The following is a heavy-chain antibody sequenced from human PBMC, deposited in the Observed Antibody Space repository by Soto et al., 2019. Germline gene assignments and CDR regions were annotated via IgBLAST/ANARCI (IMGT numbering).Heavy chain of an antibody. V-gene: IGHV4-4*02. CDR2: IYHSGST. D-gene: IGHD2-15*01. CDR3: ARERRDCSGGSCYSGGLSYWFAP. J-gene: IGHJ5*02. CDR1: GGSISSSNW. Sequence: SETLSLTCAVSGGSISSSNWWSWVRQPPGKGLEWIEEIYHSGSTNYNPSLKSRVTISVDKSKNQFSLKLSSVTAADTAVYYCARERRDCSGGSCYSGGLSYWFAPWGQGTLVTVPS.